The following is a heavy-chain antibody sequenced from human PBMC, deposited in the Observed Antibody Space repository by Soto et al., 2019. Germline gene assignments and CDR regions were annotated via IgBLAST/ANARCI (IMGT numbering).Heavy chain of an antibody. CDR2: LSGGGSTT. V-gene: IGHV3-23*01. Sequence: EVQLLESGEAFFQLGDSLGLSWAASGFPSSLSPMSWVRQAPGRGLDWVSSLSGGGSTTDYADSVKGRFTISRDNSKNTVHLQMNSLRAEDTAVYYCAKGPEYDILTGCDYWGQGALVTVSS. D-gene: IGHD3-9*01. CDR3: AKGPEYDILTGCDY. J-gene: IGHJ4*02. CDR1: GFPSSLSP.